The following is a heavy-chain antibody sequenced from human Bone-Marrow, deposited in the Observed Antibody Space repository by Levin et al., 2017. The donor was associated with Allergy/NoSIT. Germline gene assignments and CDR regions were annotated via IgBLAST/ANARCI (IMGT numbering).Heavy chain of an antibody. D-gene: IGHD6-13*01. CDR3: AKDRFSVFTSSWYFDY. CDR2: ISWNSDTI. CDR1: GFTFDDYA. J-gene: IGHJ4*02. V-gene: IGHV3-9*01. Sequence: GGSLRLSCAASGFTFDDYAMHWVRQAPGKGLEWVSGISWNSDTIAYADSVKGRFTISRDSAKNSLYLQMNSLRAEDTAFYYCAKDRFSVFTSSWYFDYWGQGTLVTVSS.